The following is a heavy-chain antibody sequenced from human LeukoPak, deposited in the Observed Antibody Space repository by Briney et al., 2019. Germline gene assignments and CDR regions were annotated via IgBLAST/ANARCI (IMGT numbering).Heavy chain of an antibody. Sequence: PSETLSLTCAVYGGSFSGYYWSWIRQPPGKGLEWIGEINHSGSTNYNPSLKSRVTISVDTSKNQFSLKLSSVTAADTAVYYCAGCGSYYSWFDPWGQGTLVTVSS. CDR3: AGCGSYYSWFDP. J-gene: IGHJ5*02. D-gene: IGHD1-26*01. CDR1: GGSFSGYY. V-gene: IGHV4-34*01. CDR2: INHSGST.